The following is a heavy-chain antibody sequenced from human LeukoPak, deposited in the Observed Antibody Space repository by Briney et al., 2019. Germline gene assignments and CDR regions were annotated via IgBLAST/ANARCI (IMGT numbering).Heavy chain of an antibody. Sequence: PSGTLSLTRAVHGGSFNGFHWSWVPQPPGKGLEWIGEINHSGSTNYNPSLKSRVTISVDTSKNQFSLKLSSVTAADTAVYYCASYDYYFDYWGQGTLVTVSS. CDR3: ASYDYYFDY. CDR1: GGSFNGFH. CDR2: INHSGST. J-gene: IGHJ4*02. V-gene: IGHV4-34*01. D-gene: IGHD3-22*01.